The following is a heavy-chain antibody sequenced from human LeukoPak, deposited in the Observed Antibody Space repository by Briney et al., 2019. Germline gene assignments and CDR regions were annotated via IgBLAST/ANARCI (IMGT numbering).Heavy chain of an antibody. V-gene: IGHV4-4*09. J-gene: IGHJ5*02. CDR3: ASSWTYPDGFDP. D-gene: IGHD3/OR15-3a*01. Sequence: LRLPCAASGFTFSSYSMNWVRQAPGKGLEWIGYIYHSGSTYYNPSLKSRVTISVDTSKNQFSLKLSSVTAADTAVYYCASSWTYPDGFDPWGQGTLVTVSS. CDR2: IYHSGST. CDR1: GFTFSSYS.